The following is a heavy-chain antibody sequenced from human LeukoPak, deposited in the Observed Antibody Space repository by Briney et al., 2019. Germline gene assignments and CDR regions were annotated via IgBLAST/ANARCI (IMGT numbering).Heavy chain of an antibody. V-gene: IGHV1-69*05. J-gene: IGHJ6*02. CDR1: GGTFSSYA. CDR3: ATRTPLIRRIIRTYFYLGVDV. CDR2: IIPIFGTA. Sequence: SVKVSCKASGGTFSSYAISWVRQAPGQGLEWMGGIIPIFGTANYAQKFQGRVTITTDESTSTAYMELSSLRSEDTAVYYCATRTPLIRRIIRTYFYLGVDVWGQGTTVIVSS. D-gene: IGHD3-10*01.